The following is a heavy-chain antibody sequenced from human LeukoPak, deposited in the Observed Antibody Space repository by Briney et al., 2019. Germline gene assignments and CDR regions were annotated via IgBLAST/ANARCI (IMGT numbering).Heavy chain of an antibody. CDR2: IYYSGST. CDR1: GGSISSSSYY. V-gene: IGHV4-39*07. J-gene: IGHJ6*03. Sequence: SETLSLTCTVSGGSISSSSYYWGWIRQPPGKGLEWIGSIYYSGSTNYNPSLKSRVTISVDTSKNQFSLKLSSVTAADTAVYYCARREARVYYYYYYMDVWGKGTTVTVSS. CDR3: ARREARVYYYYYYMDV. D-gene: IGHD6-6*01.